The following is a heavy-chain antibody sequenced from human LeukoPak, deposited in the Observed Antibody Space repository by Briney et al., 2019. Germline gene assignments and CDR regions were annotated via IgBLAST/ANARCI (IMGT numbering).Heavy chain of an antibody. J-gene: IGHJ6*03. CDR3: ARQVSDYYYYYIDV. Sequence: TSETLSLTCTVSGGSISSTGYYWDWIRQPPGKGLEWIGSIYYSETTYYNSSLKSRVNISLDTSKNQFSLSLKSVTAADTAVYYCARQVSDYYYYYIDVWGKGATVTVSS. CDR2: IYYSETT. V-gene: IGHV4-39*01. D-gene: IGHD5/OR15-5a*01. CDR1: GGSISSTGYY.